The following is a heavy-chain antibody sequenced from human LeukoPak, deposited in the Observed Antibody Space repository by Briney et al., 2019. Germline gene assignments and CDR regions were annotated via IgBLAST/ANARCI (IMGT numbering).Heavy chain of an antibody. CDR3: AKDRSIGTYYTFDH. J-gene: IGHJ4*02. D-gene: IGHD1-26*01. V-gene: IGHV3-23*01. Sequence: GGSLRLSCAASGFTFTNYAMTWVRQAPGKGLEWVSSISASGVMTYYADSVKGRFTVSRDTSKNSLYLQMSNLTAADTAVYYCAKDRSIGTYYTFDHWGQGTLVTVSS. CDR1: GFTFTNYA. CDR2: ISASGVMT.